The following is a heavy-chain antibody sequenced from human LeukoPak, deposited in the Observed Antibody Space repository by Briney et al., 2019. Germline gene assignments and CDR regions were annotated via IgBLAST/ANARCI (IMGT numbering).Heavy chain of an antibody. CDR3: AATGGFSYDSSGYDFDL. V-gene: IGHV3-30*03. J-gene: IGHJ4*02. CDR1: GFRFSEYG. D-gene: IGHD3-22*01. CDR2: ISYDGSTK. Sequence: PGGSLRLSCVASGFRFSEYGMHWVRQAPGKGLEWVALISYDGSTKQLTDSVKGRFTISRDNSKNTVYLQMNSLRPEDTDVYFCAATGGFSYDSSGYDFDLWGQGSLVTVSS.